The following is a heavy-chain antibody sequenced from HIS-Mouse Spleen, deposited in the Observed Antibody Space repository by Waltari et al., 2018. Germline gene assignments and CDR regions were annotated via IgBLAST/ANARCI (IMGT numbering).Heavy chain of an antibody. J-gene: IGHJ4*02. D-gene: IGHD3-10*01. CDR2: ISYDGSNK. CDR1: GFTFSSYG. V-gene: IGHV3-30*18. CDR3: AKDRVLLWFGELDY. Sequence: QVQLVESGGGVVQPGRSLRLSCAASGFTFSSYGMHWVRQAPGKGLEWVAVISYDGSNKSYADSVKGRFTISRDNSKNTLYLQMNSLRAEDTAVYYCAKDRVLLWFGELDYWGQGTLVTVSS.